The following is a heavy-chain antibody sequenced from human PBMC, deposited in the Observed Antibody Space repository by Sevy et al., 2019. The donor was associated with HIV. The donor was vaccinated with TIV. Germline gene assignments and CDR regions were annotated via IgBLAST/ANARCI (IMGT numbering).Heavy chain of an antibody. CDR3: ARRRPEDHIVVVPAATFDY. J-gene: IGHJ4*02. V-gene: IGHV4-39*01. D-gene: IGHD2-2*01. Sequence: SETLSLTCTVSGGSISSSSYYWGWIRQPPGKGLEWIGSIYYSGSTCYNPSLKSRVTISVDTSKNQFSLKLSSVTAADTAVYYCARRRPEDHIVVVPAATFDYWGQGTLVTVSS. CDR2: IYYSGST. CDR1: GGSISSSSYY.